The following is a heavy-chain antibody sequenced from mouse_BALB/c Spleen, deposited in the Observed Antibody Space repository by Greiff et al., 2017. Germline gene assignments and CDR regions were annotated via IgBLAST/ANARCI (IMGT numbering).Heavy chain of an antibody. D-gene: IGHD1-2*01. CDR3: ARNYGYDY. Sequence: EVMLVESGGGLVQPGGSLKLSCAASGFTFSSYGMSWVRQTPDKRLELVATINSNGGSTYYPDSVKGRFTISRDNAKNTLYLQMSSLKSEDTAMYYCARNYGYDYWGQGTTLTVSS. V-gene: IGHV5-6-3*01. CDR1: GFTFSSYG. J-gene: IGHJ2*01. CDR2: INSNGGST.